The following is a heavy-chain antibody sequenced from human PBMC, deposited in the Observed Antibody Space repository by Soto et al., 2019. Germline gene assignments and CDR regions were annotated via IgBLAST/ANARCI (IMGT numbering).Heavy chain of an antibody. J-gene: IGHJ4*02. Sequence: GGSLRLSFAASGFTFSGSPMHWVRQASVKGLEWVGRIKSKGNCYATAYGGSVKGRFTISRDISKNTLYLQMNSLRAADTAVYYCGRCSSTSCHLGSDYWGQGTLVTVSS. CDR2: IKSKGNCYAT. D-gene: IGHD2-2*01. CDR1: GFTFSGSP. CDR3: GRCSSTSCHLGSDY. V-gene: IGHV3-73*01.